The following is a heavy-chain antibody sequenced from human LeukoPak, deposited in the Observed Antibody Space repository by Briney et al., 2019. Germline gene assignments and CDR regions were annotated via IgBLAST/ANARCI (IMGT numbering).Heavy chain of an antibody. CDR1: GFTFSNYF. CDR2: IRQDGNDK. Sequence: GGSPRLSCAASGFTFSNYFMSWVRQAPGKGLEWVANIRQDGNDKYYVDSVKGRFNIHRDNAKNLLYLQMDSLRVEDTAVYYCARDLGFSSEDLWGQGTLVIVSS. V-gene: IGHV3-7*01. D-gene: IGHD6-19*01. CDR3: ARDLGFSSEDL. J-gene: IGHJ4*02.